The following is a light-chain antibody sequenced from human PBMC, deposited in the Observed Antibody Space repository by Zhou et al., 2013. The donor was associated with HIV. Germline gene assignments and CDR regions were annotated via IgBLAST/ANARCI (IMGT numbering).Light chain of an antibody. CDR1: QSLVHSDGNIY. J-gene: IGKJ5*01. V-gene: IGKV2-30*02. Sequence: DVVVTQSPLSLPVTLGQPASISCRSSQSLVHSDGNIYLNWLQQRPGQSPRRLIYQVSNRDSGVPDRFSASGSDTDFTLKISRVEAEDVGVYYCMQGTHWPPVAFGQGTRLEIK. CDR2: QVS. CDR3: MQGTHWPPVA.